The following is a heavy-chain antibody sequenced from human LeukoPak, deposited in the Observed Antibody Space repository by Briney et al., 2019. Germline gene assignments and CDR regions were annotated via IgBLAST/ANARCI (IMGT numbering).Heavy chain of an antibody. J-gene: IGHJ4*02. Sequence: PGGSLRLSCAASGFTFSSYEMNWVRQAPGKGLEWVSYISSSGSTIYYADSVKGRFTTSRDNAKNSMHLQMNSLRAEDSAMYYCARESFAARWDWGQGTLVTVSS. CDR3: ARESFAARWD. V-gene: IGHV3-48*03. D-gene: IGHD6-6*01. CDR1: GFTFSSYE. CDR2: ISSSGSTI.